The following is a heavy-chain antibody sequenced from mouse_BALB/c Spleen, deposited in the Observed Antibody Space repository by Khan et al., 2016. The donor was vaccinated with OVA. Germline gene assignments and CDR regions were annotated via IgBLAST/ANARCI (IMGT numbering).Heavy chain of an antibody. CDR3: ARTDCYGSIYYFDD. J-gene: IGHJ2*01. CDR1: GYSFTDYT. D-gene: IGHD1-1*01. V-gene: IGHV1S135*01. CDR2: IDPYDGGT. Sequence: LKQSGLELVKPGASVKVSCNASGYSFTDYTMFWVKQSHGKSLEWIGYIDPYDGGTSHNQKFKGKATLTVDKSSSTAFMQLSSLKSEDSAVFYCARTDCYGSIYYFDDWGQGNTLTVSS.